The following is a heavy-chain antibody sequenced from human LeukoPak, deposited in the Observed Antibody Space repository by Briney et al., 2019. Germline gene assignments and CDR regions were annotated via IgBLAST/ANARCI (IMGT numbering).Heavy chain of an antibody. J-gene: IGHJ4*02. D-gene: IGHD3-22*01. CDR3: VRLRRNSDTSGFYYYYDY. V-gene: IGHV3-21*01. CDR2: ISVRSNYI. Sequence: GGSLRLSCAASGYTFSSYSINWVRQAPGKGLEWVSSISVRSNYIYYADSERGRFSISRDDARDSLYLQMNSLRAEDTAVYYCVRLRRNSDTSGFYYYYDYWGQGTLVTVSS. CDR1: GYTFSSYS.